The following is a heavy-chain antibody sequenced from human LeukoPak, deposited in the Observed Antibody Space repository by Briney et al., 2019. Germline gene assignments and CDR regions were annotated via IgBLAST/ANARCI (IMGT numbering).Heavy chain of an antibody. CDR1: GYTFTGYY. V-gene: IGHV1-2*02. D-gene: IGHD3-10*01. CDR3: ARGGSMVETFDY. CDR2: INPNSGGT. J-gene: IGHJ4*02. Sequence: ASVKVSCKASGYTFTGYYMHCVRQAPGQGLEWMGWINPNSGGTKYAQKFQGRVTMTRDTSISTAYMALSRLRSDDTAVFYCARGGSMVETFDYWGQGTLVTVSS.